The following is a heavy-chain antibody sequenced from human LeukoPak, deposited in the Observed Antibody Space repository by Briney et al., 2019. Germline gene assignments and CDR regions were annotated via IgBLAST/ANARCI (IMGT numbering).Heavy chain of an antibody. CDR1: GFTFSSYG. CDR3: VREIVVGVVATPGY. Sequence: PGGSLRLSCAASGFTFSSYGMHWVRQAPGKGLEWVAVISHDGTNKYYADSVKGRFTISRDKSKNTLYLQMNSLRAEDTAVYYCVREIVVGVVATPGYWGQGALVTVSS. V-gene: IGHV3-30*19. D-gene: IGHD2-15*01. J-gene: IGHJ4*02. CDR2: ISHDGTNK.